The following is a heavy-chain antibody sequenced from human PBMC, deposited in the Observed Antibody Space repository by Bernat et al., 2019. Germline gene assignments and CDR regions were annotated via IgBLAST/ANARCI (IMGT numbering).Heavy chain of an antibody. CDR1: GFTFSSYS. J-gene: IGHJ4*02. D-gene: IGHD1-26*01. CDR3: ARDEWELLQGAY. V-gene: IGHV3-21*01. CDR2: ISSSSSYI. Sequence: EVQLVESGGGLVKPRGSLRLSCAASGFTFSSYSMNWVRQAPGKGLEWVSCISSSSSYIYYADSVEGRFTISRDNAKNSLYLQLNSLSAEDTAVSYCARDEWELLQGAYWGQGTLVTVSS.